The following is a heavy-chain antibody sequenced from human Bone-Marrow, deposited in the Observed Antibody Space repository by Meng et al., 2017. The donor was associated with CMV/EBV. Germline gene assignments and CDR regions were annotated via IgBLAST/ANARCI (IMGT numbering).Heavy chain of an antibody. J-gene: IGHJ6*02. Sequence: SVKVSCKASGYTFTDSGISWVRQAPGQGLEWMGGIIPILGIANYAQKFQGRVTITADKSTSTAYMELSSLRSEDTAVYYCASLRGVVVVPAAKDYYGMDVWGQGTTVTVSS. CDR3: ASLRGVVVVPAAKDYYGMDV. V-gene: IGHV1-69*10. D-gene: IGHD2-2*01. CDR1: GYTFTDSG. CDR2: IIPILGIA.